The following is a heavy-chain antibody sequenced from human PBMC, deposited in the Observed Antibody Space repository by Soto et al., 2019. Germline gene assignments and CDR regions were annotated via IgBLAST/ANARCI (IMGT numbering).Heavy chain of an antibody. Sequence: GGSLRLSCAASGFTFSSYGMHWVRQAPGKGLEWVAVISYDGSNKYYADSVKGRFTISRDNSKNTLYLQMNSLRAEDTAVYYCAKTLRRYSSSWSYYYGMDIWGQGTTVTVS. CDR2: ISYDGSNK. J-gene: IGHJ6*02. D-gene: IGHD6-6*01. CDR3: AKTLRRYSSSWSYYYGMDI. CDR1: GFTFSSYG. V-gene: IGHV3-30*18.